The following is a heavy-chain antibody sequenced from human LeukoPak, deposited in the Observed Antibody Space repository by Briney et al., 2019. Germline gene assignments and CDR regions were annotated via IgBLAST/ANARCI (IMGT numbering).Heavy chain of an antibody. CDR1: GFTFSDSY. V-gene: IGHV3-11*01. CDR2: IGPSGNFI. Sequence: GGSLRLSCEASGFTFSDSYMSWLRQPPGKGLESISYIGPSGNFINYADSVKGRFTISRDNAKKSLYLQINSLRAEDTALYYCARSSSSSSGDGDYWGQGTLVTVSS. CDR3: ARSSSSSSGDGDY. D-gene: IGHD6-6*01. J-gene: IGHJ4*02.